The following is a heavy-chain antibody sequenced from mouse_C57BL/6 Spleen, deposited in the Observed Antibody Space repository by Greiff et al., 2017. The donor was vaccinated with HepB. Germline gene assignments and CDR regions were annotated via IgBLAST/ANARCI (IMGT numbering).Heavy chain of an antibody. J-gene: IGHJ4*01. V-gene: IGHV5-17*01. CDR3: ARGVYGNFPMDY. CDR2: ISSGSSTI. CDR1: GFTFSDYG. D-gene: IGHD2-1*01. Sequence: EVQLVESGGGLVKPGGSLKLSCAASGFTFSDYGMHWVRQAPEKGLEWVAYISSGSSTIYYADTVKGRFTISRDNAKNTLFLQMTSLRSEDTAMYYCARGVYGNFPMDYWGQGTSVTVSS.